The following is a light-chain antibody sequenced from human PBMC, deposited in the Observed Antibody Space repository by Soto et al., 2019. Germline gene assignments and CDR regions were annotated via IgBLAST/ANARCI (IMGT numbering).Light chain of an antibody. CDR1: SSDVGNSNF. V-gene: IGLV1-51*01. CDR2: DNN. J-gene: IGLJ2*01. Sequence: QSALTQPASVSGSPGQSITISCTGTSSDVGNSNFVSWYQHHPGKAPKLLIYDNNKRPSGIPDRFSGSKSGTSATLDITGLQTGDEATFYCGTWDSSLSAVVFGGGTKVTVL. CDR3: GTWDSSLSAVV.